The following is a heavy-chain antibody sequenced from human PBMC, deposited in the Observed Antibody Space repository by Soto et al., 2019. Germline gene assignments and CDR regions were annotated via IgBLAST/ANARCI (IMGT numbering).Heavy chain of an antibody. CDR1: GGSISSYY. CDR3: ARVWGGAFDI. V-gene: IGHV4-59*01. J-gene: IGHJ3*02. D-gene: IGHD3-10*01. Sequence: QVQLQESGPGLVKPSETLSLTCTVSGGSISSYYWSWIRQPPGKGLEWIGYIYYSGSTNCNPSLKSRVTISVDTSKNQFSLKLSSVTAADTAVYYCARVWGGAFDIWGQGTMLTVSS. CDR2: IYYSGST.